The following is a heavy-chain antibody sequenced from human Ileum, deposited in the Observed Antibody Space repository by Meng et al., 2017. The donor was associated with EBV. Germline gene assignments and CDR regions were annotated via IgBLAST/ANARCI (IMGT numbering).Heavy chain of an antibody. CDR3: RNAWCRHDSCADS. D-gene: IGHD2-8*01. CDR2: INESGDT. J-gene: IGHJ4*02. Sequence: QVHVNQWGAGLWKPAETLSLTCDVSGGSFSGVYWSWIRQPPGKGLEWIGEINESGDTTYNPAFKSRVTISADTTKRQFALRVNSVTAADTAVYYCRNAWCRHDSCADSWGQGTLVTVSS. V-gene: IGHV4-34*01. CDR1: GGSFSGVY.